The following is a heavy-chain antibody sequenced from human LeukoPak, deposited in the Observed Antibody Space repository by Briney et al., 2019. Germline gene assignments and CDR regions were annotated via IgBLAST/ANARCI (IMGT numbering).Heavy chain of an antibody. V-gene: IGHV3-23*01. CDR1: GFTFSSYA. CDR3: AKSTESYGASRWDY. J-gene: IGHJ4*02. Sequence: HTGGSLRLSCAASGFTFSSYAMSWVRQAPGKGLEWVSAIGNSGGSTYYADSVKGRFTISRDNSKNTLYLKMNSLRVEDTAIYYCAKSTESYGASRWDYWGQGTLVTVSS. CDR2: IGNSGGST. D-gene: IGHD4-17*01.